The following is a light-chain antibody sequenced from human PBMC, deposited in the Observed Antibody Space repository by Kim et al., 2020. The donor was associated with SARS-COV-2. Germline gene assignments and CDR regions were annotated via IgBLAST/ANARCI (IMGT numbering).Light chain of an antibody. CDR3: QQYDSFSPWT. Sequence: DIQMTQSPSTLSASVGDRVTITCRASQSISNWLAWYQQKPGKAPKLLIYGASSLESGVPSRFSGSGSGTEFTLTISSLQPDDFATYYCQQYDSFSPWTFGQGTKVEIK. J-gene: IGKJ1*01. CDR1: QSISNW. V-gene: IGKV1-5*01. CDR2: GAS.